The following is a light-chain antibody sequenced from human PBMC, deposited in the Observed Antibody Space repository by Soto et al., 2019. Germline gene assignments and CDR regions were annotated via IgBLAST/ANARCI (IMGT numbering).Light chain of an antibody. CDR2: AAS. CDR1: QNIITF. CDR3: QQSYSTSAS. V-gene: IGKV1-39*01. J-gene: IGKJ5*01. Sequence: DIQMAQAPWCLSASVGDGVTITCRASQNIITFLNWYQHKTGKAPKLLIYAASSLQSGVPSRFSGSGSGTVFTLTISSLQPEDFATYYCQQSYSTSASFGQGTRLEI.